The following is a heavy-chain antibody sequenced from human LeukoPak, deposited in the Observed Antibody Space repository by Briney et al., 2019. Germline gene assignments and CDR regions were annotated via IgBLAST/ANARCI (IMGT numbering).Heavy chain of an antibody. CDR3: ARLLGYCSSGSCSAADY. D-gene: IGHD2-2*01. CDR2: IYTGDSDT. CDR1: GYSFTSYW. V-gene: IGHV5-51*01. J-gene: IGHJ4*02. Sequence: GESLKISCKGSGYSFTSYWIGWVRQMPGKGLEWMGTIYTGDSDTRYSPSFQGQVTISADKSTSTAYLQWSSLKASDTAIYYCARLLGYCSSGSCSAADYWGQGTLVTVSS.